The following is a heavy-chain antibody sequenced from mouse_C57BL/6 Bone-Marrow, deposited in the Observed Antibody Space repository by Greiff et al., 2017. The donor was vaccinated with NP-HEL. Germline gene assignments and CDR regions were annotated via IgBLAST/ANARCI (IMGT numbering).Heavy chain of an antibody. CDR3: ARSEIDTVRGAWFAY. J-gene: IGHJ3*01. CDR1: GFTFTSYW. V-gene: IGHV1-64*01. Sequence: QVQLQQPGAELVKPGASVKLSCKASGFTFTSYWMHWVKQRPGQGLEWIGIIHPNSGSTNYNEKFKSKATLTVDKSSSTAYMQLSSLTSEDSAVYYCARSEIDTVRGAWFAYWGKGTLVTVSA. D-gene: IGHD1-1*01. CDR2: IHPNSGST.